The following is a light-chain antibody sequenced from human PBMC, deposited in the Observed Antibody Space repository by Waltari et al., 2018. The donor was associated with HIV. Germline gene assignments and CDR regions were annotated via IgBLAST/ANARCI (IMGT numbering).Light chain of an antibody. V-gene: IGKV3-15*01. CDR2: GAS. J-gene: IGKJ1*01. CDR1: QGINSN. CDR3: QQYNNWPRT. Sequence: EIVMTQSPATLSTSPGERVTLSCRASQGINSNLAWYQQKPGQAPGLLIYGASTRATTVPARLSGSGSGTEFTLTISSLQSEDFAVYYCQQYNNWPRTFGQGTKVDVK.